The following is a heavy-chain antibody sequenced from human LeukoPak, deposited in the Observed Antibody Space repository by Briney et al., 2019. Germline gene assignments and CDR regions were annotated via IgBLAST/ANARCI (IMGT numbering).Heavy chain of an antibody. CDR2: INPSGGST. CDR1: GYTFTSYY. D-gene: IGHD2-15*01. CDR3: ARVTGGYSYYFDY. J-gene: IGHJ4*02. Sequence: ASVKVSCKASGYTFTSYYMHWVRQAPGQGLEWMGIINPSGGSTSYAQEFQGRDTMTRDTSTSTVYMELSSLRPEDTAVYYCARVTGGYSYYFDYWGQGTLVTVSS. V-gene: IGHV1-46*01.